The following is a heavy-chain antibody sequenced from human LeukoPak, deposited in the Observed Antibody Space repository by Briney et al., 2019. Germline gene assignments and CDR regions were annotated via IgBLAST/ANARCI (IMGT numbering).Heavy chain of an antibody. Sequence: SESLSLTCTVSGGSINSRSYYWGWIRQPPGKGLEWIGSIYYSGSTYHSPSLKSRVTISVDTSKNQLSLKLSSVTAADTAVYYCAFRRDGYKGGNWFDPWGQGTLVTVSS. CDR3: AFRRDGYKGGNWFDP. CDR2: IYYSGST. D-gene: IGHD5-24*01. V-gene: IGHV4-39*01. J-gene: IGHJ5*02. CDR1: GGSINSRSYY.